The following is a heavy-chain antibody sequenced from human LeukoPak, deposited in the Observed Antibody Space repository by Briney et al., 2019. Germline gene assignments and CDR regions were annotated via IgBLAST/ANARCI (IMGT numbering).Heavy chain of an antibody. CDR2: IYYSGST. CDR1: GGSISSSSYY. CDR3: ARWDSGGYYDYFDY. Sequence: PSGTLSLTCTVSGGSISSSSYYWGWIRQPPGKGLEWIGSIYYSGSTYYNPSLKSRVTISVDTSKNQFSLKLSSVTAADTAVYYCARWDSGGYYDYFDYWGQGALVTVSS. J-gene: IGHJ4*02. D-gene: IGHD3-22*01. V-gene: IGHV4-39*07.